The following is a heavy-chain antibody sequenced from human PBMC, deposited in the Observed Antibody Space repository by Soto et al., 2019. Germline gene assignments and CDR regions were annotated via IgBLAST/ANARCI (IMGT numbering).Heavy chain of an antibody. CDR1: GFTFSSYA. V-gene: IGHV3-23*01. CDR3: AKDLWYSSGWYLDSDY. CDR2: ISGSGGST. Sequence: GGSLRLSCAASGFTFSSYAMSWVRQAPGKGLEWVSAISGSGGSTYYADSVKGRFTISRDNSKNTLYLQMNSLRAEDTAVYYCAKDLWYSSGWYLDSDYWGQGTLVTVSS. D-gene: IGHD6-19*01. J-gene: IGHJ4*02.